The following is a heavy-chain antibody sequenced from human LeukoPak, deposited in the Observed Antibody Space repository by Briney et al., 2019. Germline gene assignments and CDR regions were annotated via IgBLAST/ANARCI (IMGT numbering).Heavy chain of an antibody. CDR3: ARVVQERITIFGDYYYYYMDV. J-gene: IGHJ6*03. V-gene: IGHV4-38-2*02. Sequence: SETLSLTCTVSGYSISSGYYWGWIRQPPGKGLEWIGSIYHSGSTYYNPSLKSRVTISVDTSKNQFSLELNSVTAADTAVYYCARVVQERITIFGDYYYYYMDVWGEGTTVTVS. CDR2: IYHSGST. CDR1: GYSISSGYY. D-gene: IGHD3-3*01.